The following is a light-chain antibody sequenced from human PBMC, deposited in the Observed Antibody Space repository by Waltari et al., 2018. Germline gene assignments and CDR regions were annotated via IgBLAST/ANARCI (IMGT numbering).Light chain of an antibody. J-gene: IGKJ1*01. CDR2: KAS. CDR3: QQYNYYWT. Sequence: DIQMTQSPSTLSASVGDRVTITCRASQSISNWLVWYQQKPGKAHKLLIYKASTLETGVPSRFSGSGSGTEFTLTISNLQPDDFATYYCQQYNYYWTFGQGTKVEI. CDR1: QSISNW. V-gene: IGKV1-5*03.